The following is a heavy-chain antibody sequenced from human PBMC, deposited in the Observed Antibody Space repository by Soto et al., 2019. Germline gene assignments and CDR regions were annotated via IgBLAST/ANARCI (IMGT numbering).Heavy chain of an antibody. CDR2: IIPIFGTA. D-gene: IGHD5-18*01. CDR1: GYTFTSYG. Sequence: SVKVSCKASGYTFTSYGISWVRQAPGQGLEWMGGIIPIFGTANYAQKFQGRVTITADESTSTAYMELSSLRSEDTAVYYCAREGYSFAFDIWGQGTMVTVSS. CDR3: AREGYSFAFDI. V-gene: IGHV1-69*13. J-gene: IGHJ3*02.